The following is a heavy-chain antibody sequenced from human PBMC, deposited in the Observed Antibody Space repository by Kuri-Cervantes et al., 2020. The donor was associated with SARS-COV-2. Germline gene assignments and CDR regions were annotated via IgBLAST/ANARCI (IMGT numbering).Heavy chain of an antibody. CDR1: GYTFNTYW. CDR3: ARLSGGDLGDTLDI. D-gene: IGHD2-21*02. J-gene: IGHJ3*02. V-gene: IGHV5-51*01. Sequence: GESLKISCEASGYTFNTYWIGWVRQKPGKGLEWMGTICPYDSTTTYGPSFQGQVTISADKSVDTAYLQWNNLRAADTAIYYCARLSGGDLGDTLDIWGQGTMVTVSS. CDR2: ICPYDSTT.